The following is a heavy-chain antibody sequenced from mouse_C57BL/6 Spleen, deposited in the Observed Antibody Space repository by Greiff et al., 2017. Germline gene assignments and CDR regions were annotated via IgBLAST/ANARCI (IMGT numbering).Heavy chain of an antibody. CDR2: IYPGDGDT. V-gene: IGHV1-80*01. Sequence: QVHVKQSGAELVKPGASVKISCKASGYAFSSYWMNWVKQRPGKGLEWIGQIYPGDGDTNYNGKFKGKATLTADKSSSTAYMQLSSLTSEDSAVCFCARGGGYAMDYWGQGTSVTVSS. J-gene: IGHJ4*01. CDR3: ARGGGYAMDY. CDR1: GYAFSSYW.